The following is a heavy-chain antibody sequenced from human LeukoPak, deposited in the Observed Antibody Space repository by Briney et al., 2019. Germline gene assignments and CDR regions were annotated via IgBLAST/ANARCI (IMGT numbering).Heavy chain of an antibody. V-gene: IGHV3-30*18. CDR1: GFTFSSYG. Sequence: PGGSLRLSCAASGFTFSSYGMHWVRQAPGKGLEWVAVISYDGSNKYYADSVKGRFTISRGNSKNTLYLQMNSLRAEDTAVYYCAKGPSPRYFHWLSPDVWGQGTLVTVSS. D-gene: IGHD3-9*01. CDR2: ISYDGSNK. J-gene: IGHJ4*02. CDR3: AKGPSPRYFHWLSPDV.